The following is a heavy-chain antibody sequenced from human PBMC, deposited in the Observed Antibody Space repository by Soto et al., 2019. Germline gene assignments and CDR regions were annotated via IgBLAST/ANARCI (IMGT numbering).Heavy chain of an antibody. J-gene: IGHJ4*02. CDR2: IYYSGRT. Sequence: SETLSLTCTVSGDSISSPTYYWGWIRQPPGKGLEWIGTIYYSGRTDYNPSLRSRVAISADTSKNQFSLKLSSVTAADTAVYYCVRHAHSSVDYWGPGTLVTVSS. D-gene: IGHD6-25*01. CDR3: VRHAHSSVDY. CDR1: GDSISSPTYY. V-gene: IGHV4-39*01.